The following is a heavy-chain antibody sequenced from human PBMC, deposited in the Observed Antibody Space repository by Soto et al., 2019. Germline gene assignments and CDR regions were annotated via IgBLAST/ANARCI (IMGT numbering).Heavy chain of an antibody. Sequence: EVQLVESGGGLVKPGGSLRLSCAASGFSFDDYAMHWVRQVPGKGLEWITGISWNSGTIGYADSVKGRFTISRDNAKNSLYLQMNSLRAEDTAFYYCARDVWSRASGPPDSWGQGTLVTVSS. V-gene: IGHV3-9*01. D-gene: IGHD3-10*01. CDR1: GFSFDDYA. CDR3: ARDVWSRASGPPDS. CDR2: ISWNSGTI. J-gene: IGHJ5*02.